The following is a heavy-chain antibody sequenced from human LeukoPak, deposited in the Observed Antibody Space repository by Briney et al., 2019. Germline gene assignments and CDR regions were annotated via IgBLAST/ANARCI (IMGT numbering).Heavy chain of an antibody. CDR3: ARRLPLNDYGPGAFDI. J-gene: IGHJ3*02. Sequence: SETLSLTCAVYGGSFSGYYWSWIRQPPGKGLEWIGEINHSGSTNYNPSLKSRVTISVDTSKNQFSLKLSSVTAADTAVYYCARRLPLNDYGPGAFDIWGQGTMVTVSS. V-gene: IGHV4-34*01. CDR2: INHSGST. CDR1: GGSFSGYY. D-gene: IGHD4-17*01.